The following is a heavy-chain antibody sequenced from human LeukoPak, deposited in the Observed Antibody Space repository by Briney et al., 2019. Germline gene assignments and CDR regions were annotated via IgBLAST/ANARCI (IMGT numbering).Heavy chain of an antibody. CDR3: ARTKDYGDLRRYFDL. Sequence: PSETLSLTCTVSGGSISSYYWSWIRQPPGKGLEWIGYIYYSGSTNYNPSLKSRVTISVDTSKNQFSLKLSSVTAADTAVYYCARTKDYGDLRRYFDLWGRGTLVTVSS. J-gene: IGHJ2*01. V-gene: IGHV4-59*01. CDR2: IYYSGST. CDR1: GGSISSYY. D-gene: IGHD4-17*01.